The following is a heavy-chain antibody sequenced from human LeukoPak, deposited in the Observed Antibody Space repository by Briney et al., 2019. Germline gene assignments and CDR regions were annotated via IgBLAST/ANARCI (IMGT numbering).Heavy chain of an antibody. V-gene: IGHV3-23*01. D-gene: IGHD3-10*01. CDR2: ISGSGGST. Sequence: PGGSLRLSCAASGLTFSSYAMSWVRQAPGKGLEWVSAISGSGGSTYYADSVKGRFTISRDNAKNSLYLQMNSLRAEDTAVYYCARAGSDYYGSGSYPDYWGQGTLVTVSS. CDR3: ARAGSDYYGSGSYPDY. J-gene: IGHJ4*02. CDR1: GLTFSSYA.